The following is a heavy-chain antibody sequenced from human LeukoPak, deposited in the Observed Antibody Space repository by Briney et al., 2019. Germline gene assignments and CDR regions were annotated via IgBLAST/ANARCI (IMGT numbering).Heavy chain of an antibody. D-gene: IGHD3-22*01. CDR3: ARQFTMIVVVITTQGDNWLDP. CDR1: GGSISSSSYY. V-gene: IGHV4-39*01. Sequence: SETLSLTCTVSGGSISSSSYYWGWIRQPPGKGLEWIGSIYYSVSAYYNPSLKSRVTISVDTSKNQFSLKLSSVTAADTAVYYCARQFTMIVVVITTQGDNWLDPWGQGTLVTVSS. J-gene: IGHJ5*02. CDR2: IYYSVSA.